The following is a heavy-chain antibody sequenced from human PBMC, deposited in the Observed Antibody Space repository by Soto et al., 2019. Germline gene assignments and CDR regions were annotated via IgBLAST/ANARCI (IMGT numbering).Heavy chain of an antibody. CDR1: GFTFSSYG. J-gene: IGHJ5*02. CDR2: IWYDGSNK. D-gene: IGHD4-4*01. V-gene: IGHV3-33*01. CDR3: ARDASISGNYGRVWWFGP. Sequence: QVQLVESGGGVVQPGRSLRLSCAASGFTFSSYGMHWVRQAPGKGLEWVAVIWYDGSNKYYADSVKGRFTISRDNSKNTLYLQTNSLSAEDTAVSSCARDASISGNYGRVWWFGPWGQGTLVTVSS.